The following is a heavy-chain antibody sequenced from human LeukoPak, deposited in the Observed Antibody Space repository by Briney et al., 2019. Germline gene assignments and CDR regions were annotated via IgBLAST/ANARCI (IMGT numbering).Heavy chain of an antibody. Sequence: SETLSLTCAVYGGSFSGYYWSWIRQPPGKGLEWIGEINHSGSTNYNPSLKSRVTISVDTSKNQFSLKLSSVTAADTAVYYRARGNKRITIFGVGPYFDYWGQGTLVTVSS. CDR3: ARGNKRITIFGVGPYFDY. J-gene: IGHJ4*02. D-gene: IGHD3-3*01. CDR2: INHSGST. V-gene: IGHV4-34*01. CDR1: GGSFSGYY.